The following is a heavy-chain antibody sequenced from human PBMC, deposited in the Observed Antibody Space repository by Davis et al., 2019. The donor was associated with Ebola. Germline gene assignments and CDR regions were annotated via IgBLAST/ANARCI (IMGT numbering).Heavy chain of an antibody. V-gene: IGHV4-59*01. CDR1: GGSISSYY. D-gene: IGHD1-20*01. CDR2: IFYSGST. CDR3: ARSDYNWNDDVSFDV. J-gene: IGHJ3*01. Sequence: PSETLSLTCTVSGGSISSYYWSWIRQPPGKGLEWIGYIFYSGSTNYNPSLKSRVTISVDTSKNQFSLKLSSVTAADTAVYYCARSDYNWNDDVSFDVWGQGTMVTVSS.